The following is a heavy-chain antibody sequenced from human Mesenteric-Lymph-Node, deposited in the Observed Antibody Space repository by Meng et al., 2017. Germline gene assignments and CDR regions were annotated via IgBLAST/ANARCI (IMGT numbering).Heavy chain of an antibody. Sequence: ASVKVSCKASGYTFTSYAMHWVRQAPGQRLEWMGWINAGNGNTKYSQKFQGRVTMTRDTSISTAYMELSRLRSDDTAVYYCARGPVGVTAPDSWGQGARVTVSS. J-gene: IGHJ4*02. CDR3: ARGPVGVTAPDS. D-gene: IGHD2-21*02. V-gene: IGHV1-3*01. CDR1: GYTFTSYA. CDR2: INAGNGNT.